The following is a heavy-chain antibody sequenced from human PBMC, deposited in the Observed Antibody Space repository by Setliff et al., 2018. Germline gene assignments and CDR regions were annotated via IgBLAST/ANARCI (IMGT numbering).Heavy chain of an antibody. V-gene: IGHV4-39*07. D-gene: IGHD3-3*01. Sequence: PSETLSLTCTVSGGSISSRSYYWGWIRQPPGKGLEWIGSIYHSGSSYYNPSLRSRVTISVDTSKNQFSLKLSSVTAADTAVYYCGFWSGYYKNDYWGQGTLVTVSS. J-gene: IGHJ4*01. CDR1: GGSISSRSYY. CDR3: GFWSGYYKNDY. CDR2: IYHSGSS.